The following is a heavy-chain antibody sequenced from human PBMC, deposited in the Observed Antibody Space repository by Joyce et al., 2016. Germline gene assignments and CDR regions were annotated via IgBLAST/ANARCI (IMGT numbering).Heavy chain of an antibody. D-gene: IGHD1-1*01. Sequence: EVQLVESGGDLVQPGGSPGLSCAASGFTFSSHWMSWVRQAPGKGLEWVANRNPDGNKNNYADSMKGRFIISRDNAKNSLYVQMHSLRAEDTAVYYCAREFKWNWDFWGQGTLVTVSS. CDR2: RNPDGNKN. CDR1: GFTFSSHW. CDR3: AREFKWNWDF. J-gene: IGHJ4*02. V-gene: IGHV3-7*04.